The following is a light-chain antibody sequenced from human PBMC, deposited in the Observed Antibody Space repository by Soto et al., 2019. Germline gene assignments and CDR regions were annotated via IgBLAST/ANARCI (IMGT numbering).Light chain of an antibody. CDR1: QGISSA. J-gene: IGKJ4*01. V-gene: IGKV1-13*02. CDR3: QQFNSYPL. CDR2: DAS. Sequence: AIQLTQSPSSLSASVGDRVTITCRASQGISSALAWYQQKPGKAPKLLIYDASSLESGVPSRLSGSGSGTDFTLTISSLQPEDFATYYCQQFNSYPLFGGGTKVEIK.